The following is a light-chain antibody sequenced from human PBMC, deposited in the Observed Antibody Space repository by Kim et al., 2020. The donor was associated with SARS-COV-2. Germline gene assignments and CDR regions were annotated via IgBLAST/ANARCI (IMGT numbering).Light chain of an antibody. V-gene: IGKV3-20*01. CDR3: QHYGTAPLT. CDR1: QSVNNNY. J-gene: IGKJ4*01. Sequence: SPGERATVSCRASQSVNNNYLAWYQQKPGKPPRLLIYGASSRATGIPDRFSGSGSETDFILTISRLDPEDFAVYYCQHYGTAPLTFGGGTKVDIK. CDR2: GAS.